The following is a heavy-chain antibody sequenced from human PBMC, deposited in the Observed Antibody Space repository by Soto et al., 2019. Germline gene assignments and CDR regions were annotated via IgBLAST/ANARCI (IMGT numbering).Heavy chain of an antibody. V-gene: IGHV3-30*18. CDR1: GFTFSSYG. CDR2: ISYDGSNK. Sequence: GGSLRLSCAASGFTFSSYGMHWVRQAPGKGLEWVAVISYDGSNKYYADSVKGRFTISRDNSKNTLYLQMNSLRAEDTAVYYCAKMGTIAVAILEAYFDYWGQGTLVTVSS. D-gene: IGHD6-19*01. J-gene: IGHJ4*02. CDR3: AKMGTIAVAILEAYFDY.